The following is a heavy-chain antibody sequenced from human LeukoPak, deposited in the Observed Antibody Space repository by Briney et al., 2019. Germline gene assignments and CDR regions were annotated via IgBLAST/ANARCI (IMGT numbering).Heavy chain of an antibody. Sequence: SETLSLTCTVSGGSISSSSNYWGWIRQPPGKGLEWIGSIYYSGSTYYNPSLRSRLTISVDTSKNQFSLKLSSVTAADTAVYYCARHLVLMGTFDAFDIWGQGTMVTVSS. J-gene: IGHJ3*02. V-gene: IGHV4-39*01. D-gene: IGHD3-10*01. CDR2: IYYSGST. CDR3: ARHLVLMGTFDAFDI. CDR1: GGSISSSSNY.